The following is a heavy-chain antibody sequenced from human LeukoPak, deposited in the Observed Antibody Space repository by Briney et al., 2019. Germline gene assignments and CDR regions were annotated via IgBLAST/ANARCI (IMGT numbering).Heavy chain of an antibody. D-gene: IGHD1-20*01. J-gene: IGHJ4*02. CDR3: ARLYRKTYKWNDQPDY. V-gene: IGHV4-61*05. CDR1: GDSISSSSYY. Sequence: SETLSLTCTVSGDSISSSSYYWGWIRQPPGKGLEWIGHIHYSGSTSYSPSLKSRVTMSVDTSKNQFSLKLISVTAADTAVYYCARLYRKTYKWNDQPDYWGQGTLVTVSS. CDR2: IHYSGST.